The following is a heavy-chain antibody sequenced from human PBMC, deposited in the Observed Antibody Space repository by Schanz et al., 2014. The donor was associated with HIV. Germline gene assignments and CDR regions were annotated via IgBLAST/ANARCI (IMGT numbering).Heavy chain of an antibody. CDR1: GFAFDDFA. D-gene: IGHD5-18*01. CDR3: ARGITGNSYAFDY. V-gene: IGHV3-9*01. J-gene: IGHJ4*02. Sequence: EVQLVESGGGVVEPGRSLRLSCVASGFAFDDFAMHWVRQAPGKGLEWVSGMSWNRGRIGYADSVKGRFSISRDNAKNSLYLQMNRLRAEDTAVYYCARGITGNSYAFDYWGQGALVSVSS. CDR2: MSWNRGRI.